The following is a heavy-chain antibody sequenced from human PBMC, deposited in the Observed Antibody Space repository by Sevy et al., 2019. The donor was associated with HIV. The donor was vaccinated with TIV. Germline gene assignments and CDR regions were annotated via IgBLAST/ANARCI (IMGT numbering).Heavy chain of an antibody. CDR2: ISWNSGSI. V-gene: IGHV3-9*01. CDR1: GFTFDVYA. J-gene: IGHJ5*02. CDR3: AKSPRYDILTGSFDP. Sequence: GGSLRLSCAASGFTFDVYAMHWVRQAPGKGLEWVSGISWNSGSIGYADSVKGRFTISRDNAKNSLYLQMNSLRAEDTALYYCAKSPRYDILTGSFDPWGQGTLVTVSS. D-gene: IGHD3-9*01.